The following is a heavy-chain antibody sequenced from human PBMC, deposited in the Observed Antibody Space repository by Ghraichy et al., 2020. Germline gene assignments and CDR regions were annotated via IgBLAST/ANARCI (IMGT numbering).Heavy chain of an antibody. J-gene: IGHJ4*02. CDR3: AASTVAAFVNF. D-gene: IGHD6-19*01. V-gene: IGHV1-8*01. CDR1: GYTFTSYD. Sequence: ASVKVSCKASGYTFTSYDINWVRQATGQGLEWMGWMNPKNGDTGYAQKLQGRFSMTRDTSIGTAYMELSSLGAEDTAVYYCAASTVAAFVNFWGQGTLVTVSS. CDR2: MNPKNGDT.